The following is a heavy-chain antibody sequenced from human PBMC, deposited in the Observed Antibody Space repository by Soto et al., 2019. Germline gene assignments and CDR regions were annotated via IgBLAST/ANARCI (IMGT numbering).Heavy chain of an antibody. Sequence: GESLKISCKGSGYSFTSYWIGWVRQMPGKGLEWMGIIYPGDSDTRYSPSFQGQVTISADKSISTAYLQWSSLKASDTAMYYCARPISSSWTYDAFDIWGQGTMVTVS. CDR1: GYSFTSYW. CDR2: IYPGDSDT. V-gene: IGHV5-51*01. CDR3: ARPISSSWTYDAFDI. D-gene: IGHD6-13*01. J-gene: IGHJ3*02.